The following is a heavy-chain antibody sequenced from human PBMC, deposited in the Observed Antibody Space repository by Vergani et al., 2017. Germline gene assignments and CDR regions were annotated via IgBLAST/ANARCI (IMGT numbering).Heavy chain of an antibody. CDR3: ARHSTVEWLVKLGWIDP. J-gene: IGHJ5*02. CDR1: GASIRSSNYY. V-gene: IGHV4-39*01. Sequence: QLQLQESGPGLVKPSATLSLTCSVSGASIRSSNYYWGWIRQPPGKGLEWIASIYYSWSTYYNPSLKSRVTISVDTSKNQFLLKLSSVTAADTAFYFCARHSTVEWLVKLGWIDPWGQGILVTVSS. CDR2: IYYSWST. D-gene: IGHD6-19*01.